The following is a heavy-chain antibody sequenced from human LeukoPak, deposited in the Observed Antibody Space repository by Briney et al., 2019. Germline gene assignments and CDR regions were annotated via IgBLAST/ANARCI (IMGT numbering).Heavy chain of an antibody. D-gene: IGHD2-21*02. Sequence: SETLSLTCDVSGGSISRTNWWSWVRQPPRKGLEWIGYIYYSGSTNYNPSLKSRVTISVDTSKNQFSLKLNSVTAADTAVYYCARSNYCGGDCYSWDSWGQGTLVTVSS. CDR1: GGSISRTNW. CDR2: IYYSGST. J-gene: IGHJ4*02. CDR3: ARSNYCGGDCYSWDS. V-gene: IGHV4-4*02.